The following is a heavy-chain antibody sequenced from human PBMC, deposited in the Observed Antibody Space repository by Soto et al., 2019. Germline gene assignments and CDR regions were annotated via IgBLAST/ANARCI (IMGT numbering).Heavy chain of an antibody. Sequence: SETLSLTCAVYGGSFSGYYWSWIRQPPGKGLEWIGEINQSGSTNYNPSLKSRVTISVDTSKNQFSLKLSSVTAADTAVYYCARGWCSSTSCYTPYYFDYWGQGTLVTVS. CDR1: GGSFSGYY. D-gene: IGHD2-2*02. V-gene: IGHV4-34*01. J-gene: IGHJ4*02. CDR2: INQSGST. CDR3: ARGWCSSTSCYTPYYFDY.